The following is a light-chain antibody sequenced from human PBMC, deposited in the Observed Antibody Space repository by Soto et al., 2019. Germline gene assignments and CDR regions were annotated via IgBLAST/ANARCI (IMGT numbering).Light chain of an antibody. CDR2: VVS. Sequence: QSALTQPPSASGSPGQSVTISCTGNSSDVGGYNYVSWYQQHPGKAPKLMISVVSKRPSGVPDRFSGSKSGNTASLTVSGLQAEDEADYYCSSFAGNDNLVFGGGTQLTVL. V-gene: IGLV2-8*01. CDR1: SSDVGGYNY. CDR3: SSFAGNDNLV. J-gene: IGLJ2*01.